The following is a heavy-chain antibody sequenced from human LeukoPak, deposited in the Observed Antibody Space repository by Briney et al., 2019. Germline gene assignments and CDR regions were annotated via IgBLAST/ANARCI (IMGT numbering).Heavy chain of an antibody. J-gene: IGHJ4*02. CDR3: ARVSSGWHGYLDH. D-gene: IGHD6-25*01. CDR2: INAGNGNA. CDR1: GYTFTSYA. Sequence: GASVKVSCKAPGYTFTSYAMHWVRQAPGQRLEWMGWINAGNGNATYTQKFQDRVTFTRDTSASTAYMDLSSLRSEDTAVYYCARVSSGWHGYLDHWGQGTPVTVSS. V-gene: IGHV1-3*01.